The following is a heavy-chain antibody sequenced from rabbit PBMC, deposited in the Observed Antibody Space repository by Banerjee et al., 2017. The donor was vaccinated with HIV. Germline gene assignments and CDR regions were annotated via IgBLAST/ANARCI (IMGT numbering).Heavy chain of an antibody. CDR1: GFDFSSYYM. V-gene: IGHV1S45*01. D-gene: IGHD6-1*01. CDR3: AREGGIYGYAAYAYAIDWLDL. J-gene: IGHJ5*01. Sequence: QEQLKETGGGLVQPGGSLTLSCKASGFDFSSYYMSWVRQAPGQGLEWIGCIYAGRGSTCDASWAKGRFTISKTSSTTVTLQMSSLTAADTATYFCAREGGIYGYAAYAYAIDWLDLWGPGTLVTVS. CDR2: IYAGRGST.